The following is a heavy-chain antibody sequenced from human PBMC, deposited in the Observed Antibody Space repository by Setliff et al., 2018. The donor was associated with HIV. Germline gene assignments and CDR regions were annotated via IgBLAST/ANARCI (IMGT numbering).Heavy chain of an antibody. CDR1: GGSISSGIYY. CDR2: VYTTGGT. Sequence: SSETLSLTCTVAGGSISSGIYYWIWIRQHAGKGLEWIGHVYTTGGTNYTPSLKSRVTISVDTPKTQFSLRLTSVTAADTAVYYCARAPPGIQNDAFEVWGRGTMVTVSS. CDR3: ARAPPGIQNDAFEV. J-gene: IGHJ3*01. V-gene: IGHV4-61*09.